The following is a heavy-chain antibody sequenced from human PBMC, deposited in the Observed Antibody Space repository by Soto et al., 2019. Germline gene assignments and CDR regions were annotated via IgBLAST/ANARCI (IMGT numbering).Heavy chain of an antibody. Sequence: PGGSLRLSCAASGFTFGSYSMNWVRQAPGKGLEWVSYISSSSSTIYYADSVKGRFTISRDNAKNSLYLQMNSLRAEDTAVYYCARDLVYPRGWWFDPWGQGTLVTVSS. V-gene: IGHV3-48*01. CDR2: ISSSSSTI. CDR1: GFTFGSYS. CDR3: ARDLVYPRGWWFDP. J-gene: IGHJ5*02. D-gene: IGHD3-10*01.